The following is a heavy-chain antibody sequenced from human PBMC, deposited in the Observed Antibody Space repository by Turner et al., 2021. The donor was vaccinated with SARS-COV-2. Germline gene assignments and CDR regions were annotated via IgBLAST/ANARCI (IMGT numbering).Heavy chain of an antibody. CDR3: STLYQGIAAAVISWFDP. D-gene: IGHD6-13*01. CDR2: IIPILGIA. CDR1: TRTFSSYA. J-gene: IGHJ5*02. Sequence: IRRVQCGAEVRMPGSSVTVSCKPSTRTFSSYAISWVRHAPGPGLEWMRRIIPILGIANYALKCQVSVTITADKSTSTAYMERSSLRSEDTAVYDCSTLYQGIAAAVISWFDPWGQGTLVTVSS. V-gene: IGHV1-69*04.